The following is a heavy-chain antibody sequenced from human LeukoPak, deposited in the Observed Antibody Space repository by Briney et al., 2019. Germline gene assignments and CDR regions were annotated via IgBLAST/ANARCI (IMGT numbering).Heavy chain of an antibody. J-gene: IGHJ4*02. CDR3: ARGTNCSGGSCYALAY. CDR1: GGSISSSSYY. V-gene: IGHV4-39*07. CDR2: IYYSGST. Sequence: SETLSLTCTVSGGSISSSSYYWGWIRQPPGKGLEWIGSIYYSGSTYYNPSLKSRVTISVDTSKNQFSLKLSSVTAADTAVYYCARGTNCSGGSCYALAYWGQGTLVTVSS. D-gene: IGHD2-15*01.